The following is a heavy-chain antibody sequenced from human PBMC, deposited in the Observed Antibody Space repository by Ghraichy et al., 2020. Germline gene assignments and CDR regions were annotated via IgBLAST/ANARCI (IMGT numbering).Heavy chain of an antibody. CDR1: GYSFVSYG. V-gene: IGHV1-18*01. Sequence: ASVKVSCKASGYSFVSYGITWVRQAPGQGLEWMGWITNKSGKTQYAQNFQGRVVMTTETSTDTAYLELRSLRFDDTAVYYCARGGNWLDPWGQGTLVTVSS. CDR3: ARGGNWLDP. CDR2: ITNKSGKT. J-gene: IGHJ5*02.